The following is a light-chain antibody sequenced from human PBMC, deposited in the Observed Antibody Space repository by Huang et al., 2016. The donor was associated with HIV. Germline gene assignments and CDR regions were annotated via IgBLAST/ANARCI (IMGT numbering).Light chain of an antibody. CDR2: LGS. J-gene: IGKJ2*01. Sequence: DIVMTQSPLSLPVTPGEPASISCRSSQSLLHSNGYNYLDWYLQKPGQSPQLLIYLGSNRASGVPDRFSGSGSGTDFTLTITRLEPEDFAVYYCQQYGNYLETFGQGTNLEIK. V-gene: IGKV2-28*01. CDR1: QSLLHSNGYNY. CDR3: QQYGNYLET.